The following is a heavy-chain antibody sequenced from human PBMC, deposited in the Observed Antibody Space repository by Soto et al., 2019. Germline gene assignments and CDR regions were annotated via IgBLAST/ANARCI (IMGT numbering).Heavy chain of an antibody. CDR2: VYHNGAT. CDR1: RGSISNYY. Sequence: SETLSLTCTVSRGSISNYYWSWIRQPPGKGPEWIGYVYHNGATKYNPSLKSRVSMSVDTSKNQFSLRLISVTAADTAKYFCAREGNLGRWLQPLDFWGQGTLVTVSS. V-gene: IGHV4-59*01. D-gene: IGHD5-12*01. CDR3: AREGNLGRWLQPLDF. J-gene: IGHJ4*02.